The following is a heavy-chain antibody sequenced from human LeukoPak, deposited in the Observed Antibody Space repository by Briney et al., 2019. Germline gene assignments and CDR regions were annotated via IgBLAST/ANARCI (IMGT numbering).Heavy chain of an antibody. CDR2: INPNSGGT. D-gene: IGHD5-12*01. Sequence: ASVKVSCKASGYTFTGYYMHWVRQAPGQGLEWMGWINPNSGGTNYAQKFQGRVIMTRDTSISTAYMELSRLRSDDTAVYYCARGPLVAKGYDAALRYYFDYWGQGTLVTVSS. CDR1: GYTFTGYY. CDR3: ARGPLVAKGYDAALRYYFDY. J-gene: IGHJ4*02. V-gene: IGHV1-2*02.